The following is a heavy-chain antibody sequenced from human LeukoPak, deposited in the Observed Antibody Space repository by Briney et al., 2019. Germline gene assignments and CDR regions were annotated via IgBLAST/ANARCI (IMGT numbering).Heavy chain of an antibody. CDR1: GFTFSSYG. CDR3: AKDSGSSWPRFYYYGMDV. J-gene: IGHJ6*02. Sequence: GGSLRLSCAAPGFTFSSYGMHWVRQAPGKGLEWVAVISYDGSNKYYADSVKGRFTISRDNSKNTLYLQMNSLRAEDTAVYYCAKDSGSSWPRFYYYGMDVWGQGTTVTVSS. V-gene: IGHV3-30*18. CDR2: ISYDGSNK. D-gene: IGHD6-13*01.